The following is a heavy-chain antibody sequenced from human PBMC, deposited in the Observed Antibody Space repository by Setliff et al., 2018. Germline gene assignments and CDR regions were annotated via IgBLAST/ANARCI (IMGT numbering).Heavy chain of an antibody. Sequence: ASVKVSCKASGYTFTSHYMHWVRQAPGLGLEWMGTINPSSGRTSYAQKFQGRVTMTRDTSTSTVYMDMGSLRSEDTAVYYCARDVFPYHYAGAFDIWGQGTMVTVSS. D-gene: IGHD3-10*01. CDR2: INPSSGRT. CDR1: GYTFTSHY. CDR3: ARDVFPYHYAGAFDI. V-gene: IGHV1-46*01. J-gene: IGHJ3*02.